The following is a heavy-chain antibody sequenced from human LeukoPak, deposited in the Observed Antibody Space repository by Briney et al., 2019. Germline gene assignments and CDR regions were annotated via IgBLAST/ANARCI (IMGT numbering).Heavy chain of an antibody. CDR2: ISGSGGST. D-gene: IGHD5-18*01. CDR3: AKGAASRGYTYVAN. CDR1: GFTFSSYA. Sequence: GGSLRLSCAASGFTFSSYAMSWVRQAPGKGLEWVSAISGSGGSTYYADSVKGRFTISRDNSNNTLYLEMNSLRAEDTAVYYCAKGAASRGYTYVANWGQGTLVTVSS. J-gene: IGHJ4*02. V-gene: IGHV3-23*01.